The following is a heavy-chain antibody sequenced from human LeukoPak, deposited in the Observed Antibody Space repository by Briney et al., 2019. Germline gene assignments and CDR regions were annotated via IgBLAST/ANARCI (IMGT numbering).Heavy chain of an antibody. V-gene: IGHV4-59*12. CDR1: GGSISSYY. Sequence: PSETLSLTCTVSGGSISSYYWSWIRQPPGKGLEWIGYIYYSGSTNYNPSLKSRVTISVDTSKNQFSLKLSSVTAADTAVYYCARDSEYSGSYRSFDYWGQGTLVTVSS. CDR2: IYYSGST. D-gene: IGHD1-26*01. J-gene: IGHJ4*02. CDR3: ARDSEYSGSYRSFDY.